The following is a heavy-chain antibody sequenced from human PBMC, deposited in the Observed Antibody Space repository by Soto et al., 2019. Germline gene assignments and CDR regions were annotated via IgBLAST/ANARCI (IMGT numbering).Heavy chain of an antibody. CDR3: AKDGPLLWFGGQAGGMDV. CDR1: GFTFSSYA. V-gene: IGHV3-23*01. D-gene: IGHD3-10*01. Sequence: GGSLRLSCAASGFTFSSYAMSWVRQAPGKGLEWVSAISGSGGSTYYADSVKGRFTISRDNSKNTLYLQMNSLRAEDTAVYYCAKDGPLLWFGGQAGGMDVWGQGTTVTVSS. J-gene: IGHJ6*02. CDR2: ISGSGGST.